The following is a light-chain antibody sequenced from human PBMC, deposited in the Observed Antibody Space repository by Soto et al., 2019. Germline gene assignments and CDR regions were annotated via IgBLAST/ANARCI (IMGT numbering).Light chain of an antibody. CDR1: QGITYD. Sequence: MTQSPSSLSASVGDRVTITCRASQGITYDLAWYQQKLGQAPRLLIYGASTRATGIPARLSGSGSGTEFTLTISSLQSEDFAVYYCQQYKNWPTFGQGTKVEIK. CDR2: GAS. J-gene: IGKJ1*01. CDR3: QQYKNWPT. V-gene: IGKV3-15*01.